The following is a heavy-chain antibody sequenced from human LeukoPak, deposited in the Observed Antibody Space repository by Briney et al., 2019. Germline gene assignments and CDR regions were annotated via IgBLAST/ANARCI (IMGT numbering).Heavy chain of an antibody. D-gene: IGHD3-9*01. Sequence: GGSLRLSCAASGFTFSSYAMSWVRQAPGKGLEWVSAISGSGGSTYYADSVKGRFTISRDNSKNTLYLQMNSLRAEDTAVYYCAKWGDYDVLTGYYVSDYWGQGTLVTVSS. CDR2: ISGSGGST. CDR3: AKWGDYDVLTGYYVSDY. CDR1: GFTFSSYA. J-gene: IGHJ4*02. V-gene: IGHV3-23*01.